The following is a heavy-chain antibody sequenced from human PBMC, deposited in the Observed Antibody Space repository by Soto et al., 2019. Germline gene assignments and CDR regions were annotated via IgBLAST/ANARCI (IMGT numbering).Heavy chain of an antibody. D-gene: IGHD1-20*01. V-gene: IGHV4-59*01. CDR1: GGSISHYY. CDR2: IYYSGST. J-gene: IGHJ4*02. Sequence: SETLSLTCTVSGGSISHYYWSWIRQFPGKGLEWIGYIYYSGSTNYNPSLKSRVTISIDTSRSQLSLKLSSVTAADTAVYYCARDEGITGTQVNWGQGTLVTVSS. CDR3: ARDEGITGTQVN.